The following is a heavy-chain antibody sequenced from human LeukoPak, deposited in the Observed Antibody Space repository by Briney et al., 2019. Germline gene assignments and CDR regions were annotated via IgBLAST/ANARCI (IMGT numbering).Heavy chain of an antibody. J-gene: IGHJ5*02. CDR1: AASFSGYY. Sequence: SDTLSLTCAVYAASFSGYYCSWIRHPPGKGLEWIGEINHSGRTNYTLSLNSRVTISVDTSKNQFSLKLSSVTAADTAVYYCARCRYFDWLLSHNWFDPWGQGTLVTVSS. CDR3: ARCRYFDWLLSHNWFDP. V-gene: IGHV4-34*01. D-gene: IGHD3-9*01. CDR2: INHSGRT.